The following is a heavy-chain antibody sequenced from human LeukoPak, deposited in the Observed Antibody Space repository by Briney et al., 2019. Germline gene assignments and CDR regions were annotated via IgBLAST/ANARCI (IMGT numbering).Heavy chain of an antibody. Sequence: GGSLRLSCAASGFTFSNYDMTWVRQAPGKGLEWVSTIGDRGERTYYADSVKGRFTISRDNSKNTLSLQMNGLRVEDTAVYYCAKDVVRGVVKTDYWGQGTLVTVSS. V-gene: IGHV3-23*01. CDR2: IGDRGERT. CDR1: GFTFSNYD. CDR3: AKDVVRGVVKTDY. J-gene: IGHJ4*02. D-gene: IGHD3-10*01.